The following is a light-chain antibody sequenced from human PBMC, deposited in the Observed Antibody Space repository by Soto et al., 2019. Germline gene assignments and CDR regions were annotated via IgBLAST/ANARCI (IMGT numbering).Light chain of an antibody. CDR3: QQYTNWPPPIT. Sequence: EIVLTQYPATLSVSPGERVTLSGRASQTVFSNLAWYQQKPGQPPRLLIYAASTGATDLPARFSGSGSGTEFTLTISSMQSEDFAVYYCQQYTNWPPPITVGPGTRLEI. CDR2: AAS. J-gene: IGKJ5*01. CDR1: QTVFSN. V-gene: IGKV3-15*01.